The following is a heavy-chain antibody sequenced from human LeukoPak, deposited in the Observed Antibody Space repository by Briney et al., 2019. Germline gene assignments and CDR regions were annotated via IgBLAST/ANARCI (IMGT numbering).Heavy chain of an antibody. Sequence: ASVKVSCKASGYTFTSYGISWVRQAPGQGLEWMGWISAYNGNTNYAQKLQGRVTMTTDTSTSTAYMELRSLRSDDTAVNYCARDPRMERHYYFDYWGQGTLVTVSS. V-gene: IGHV1-18*01. CDR1: GYTFTSYG. CDR2: ISAYNGNT. CDR3: ARDPRMERHYYFDY. J-gene: IGHJ4*02. D-gene: IGHD1-1*01.